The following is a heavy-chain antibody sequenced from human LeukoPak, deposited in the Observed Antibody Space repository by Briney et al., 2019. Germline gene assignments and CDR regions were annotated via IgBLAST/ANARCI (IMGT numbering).Heavy chain of an antibody. Sequence: HPGGSLRPSCAASGFTFSSYAMHWVRQAPGKGLAWVAVISHDGTVSYYADSVKGRFTISRDNSKNTLFLQMNSLRAEDTAVYYCARDPDDYGDYSYFDYWGQGTLVTVSS. V-gene: IGHV3-30*04. CDR1: GFTFSSYA. D-gene: IGHD4-17*01. J-gene: IGHJ4*02. CDR3: ARDPDDYGDYSYFDY. CDR2: ISHDGTVS.